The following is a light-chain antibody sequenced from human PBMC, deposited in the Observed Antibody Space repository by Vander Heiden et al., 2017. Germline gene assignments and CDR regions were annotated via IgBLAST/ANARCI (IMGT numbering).Light chain of an antibody. CDR1: QSVLHSSNNKNY. CDR3: QQYDSTPQT. V-gene: IGKV4-1*01. CDR2: WAS. Sequence: DIVMTQSPDSLAVSLGERATINCKSSQSVLHSSNNKNYLAWYQQKPGQPPKLLIYWASTRESGVPDRFSGSGSGTDFTLTISSLQAEDVAVYYCQQYDSTPQTFGQGTKVEIK. J-gene: IGKJ1*01.